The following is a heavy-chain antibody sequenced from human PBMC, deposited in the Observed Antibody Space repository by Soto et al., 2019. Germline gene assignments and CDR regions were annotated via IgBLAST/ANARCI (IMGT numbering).Heavy chain of an antibody. Sequence: QVQLVQSGAEVKKPGASVKVSCKASGYTFTDYYIHWVRQAPGQGLEWMGLINPSGGSASYAQKFRGRVIMTSDTSTSTVYMELSSLSSEDTAVYYCASDHPLGGGPKRDFEYWGQGTLFTVSS. CDR3: ASDHPLGGGPKRDFEY. CDR2: INPSGGSA. CDR1: GYTFTDYY. V-gene: IGHV1-46*01. D-gene: IGHD3-16*01. J-gene: IGHJ4*02.